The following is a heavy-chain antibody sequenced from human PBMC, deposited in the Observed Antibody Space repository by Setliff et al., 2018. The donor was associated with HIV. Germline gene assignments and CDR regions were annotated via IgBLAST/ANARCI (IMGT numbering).Heavy chain of an antibody. J-gene: IGHJ6*02. Sequence: PSETLSLTCTVSGGSISSGGYYWSWIRQHPGKGLEWTGYSYYSGSTYYNPSLKSRVTISVDTSKNLVYLEMNSLRAEDTAVYYCARVDVERSGVFCQMGVWGPGTTVTVSS. V-gene: IGHV4-31*03. D-gene: IGHD1-1*01. CDR1: GGSISSGGYY. CDR3: ARVDVERSGVFCQMGV. CDR2: SYYSGST.